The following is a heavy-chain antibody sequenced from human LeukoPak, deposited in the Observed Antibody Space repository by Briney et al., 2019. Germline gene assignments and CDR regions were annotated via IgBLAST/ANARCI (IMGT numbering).Heavy chain of an antibody. J-gene: IGHJ3*02. Sequence: PSETLSLTCTVSGGSISSSSYYWGWIRQPPGKGLEWIGSIYYSGSTYYNPSLKSRVTISVDTSKNQFSLKLSSVTAADTAVYYCARPMNYYLSSWYGVAFDIWGQGTMVTVSS. V-gene: IGHV4-39*07. CDR1: GGSISSSSYY. D-gene: IGHD6-13*01. CDR3: ARPMNYYLSSWYGVAFDI. CDR2: IYYSGST.